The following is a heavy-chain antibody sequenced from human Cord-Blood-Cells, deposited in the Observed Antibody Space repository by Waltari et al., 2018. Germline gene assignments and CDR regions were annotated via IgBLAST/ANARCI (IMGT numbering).Heavy chain of an antibody. CDR3: ARRAGIAARNWFDP. D-gene: IGHD6-6*01. CDR2: IYYSWST. CDR1: GGSISSSSYY. V-gene: IGHV4-39*01. Sequence: QLQLQESGPGLVKPSETLSLTCTVSGGSISSSSYYWGWIRQPPGKGLEWIGSIYYSWSTYYHAALKSRVTIAVDTSKNQFSLKLSSVTAADTAVYYCARRAGIAARNWFDPWGQGTLVTVSS. J-gene: IGHJ5*02.